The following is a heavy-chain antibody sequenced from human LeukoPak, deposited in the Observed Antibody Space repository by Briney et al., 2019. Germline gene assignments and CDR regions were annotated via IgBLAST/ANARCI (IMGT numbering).Heavy chain of an antibody. CDR2: IYHSGSP. CDR3: AKDYGDYSLA. J-gene: IGHJ5*02. Sequence: SETLSLTCTVSGGSISSSSFYWGWIRQPPRKGLEWIGTIYHSGSPYYNPSLNSRVTISGDTSKNQFSLKLSSVTAADTAVYYCAKDYGDYSLAWGQGTLVTVSS. CDR1: GGSISSSSFY. D-gene: IGHD4-17*01. V-gene: IGHV4-39*02.